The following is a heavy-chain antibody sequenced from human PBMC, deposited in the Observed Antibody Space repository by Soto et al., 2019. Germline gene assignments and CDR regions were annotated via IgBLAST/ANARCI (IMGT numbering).Heavy chain of an antibody. V-gene: IGHV1-3*01. CDR1: GYTFTSYD. CDR2: INASNGNT. J-gene: IGHJ5*02. D-gene: IGHD4-4*01. Sequence: GASVKVSCKASGYTFTSYDINWVRQATGQRLELMGWINASNGNTKYSQKFQGRVTITRDTSVSTAYMELSSLRSEDTAVYYCAGDSLHDYSNYAWFDPWGQGTLVTVS. CDR3: AGDSLHDYSNYAWFDP.